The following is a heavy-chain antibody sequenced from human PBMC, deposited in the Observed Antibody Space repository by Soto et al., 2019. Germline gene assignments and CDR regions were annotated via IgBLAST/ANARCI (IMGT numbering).Heavy chain of an antibody. D-gene: IGHD3-10*01. Sequence: PSETLSLTCTVSGGSISSTSYYWGWIRQPPGKGLEWIGSIYYSGSTNYNPSLKSRLTMSVDTSKNQFSLKLSSVPAADTAVYYCARRSNYYGSGSYYYYYYYGMDVWGQGTTVTVSS. CDR1: GGSISSTSYY. V-gene: IGHV4-39*01. CDR2: IYYSGST. J-gene: IGHJ6*02. CDR3: ARRSNYYGSGSYYYYYYYGMDV.